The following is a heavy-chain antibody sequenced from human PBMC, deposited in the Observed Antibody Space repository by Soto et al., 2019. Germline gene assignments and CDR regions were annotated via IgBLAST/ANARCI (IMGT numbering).Heavy chain of an antibody. Sequence: QVQLVQSGAEVKKPGSSVKVSCKASGGTFSSFAISWVRQAPGQGLEWMGGIIPIFGTTNYAQKFHGRVTITADESTSTAYMEVTTLRSEDTAVYYCARDRGHTFDYWGQGTLVTVSS. CDR3: ARDRGHTFDY. CDR2: IIPIFGTT. CDR1: GGTFSSFA. V-gene: IGHV1-69*01. J-gene: IGHJ4*02.